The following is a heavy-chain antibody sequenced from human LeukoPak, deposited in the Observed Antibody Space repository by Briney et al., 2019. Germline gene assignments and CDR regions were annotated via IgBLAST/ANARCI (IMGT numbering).Heavy chain of an antibody. J-gene: IGHJ5*02. CDR2: IYYSGST. CDR1: GGSISSYY. CDR3: ARTHCTNGVCPNWFDP. D-gene: IGHD2-8*01. Sequence: SETLSLTCTVSGGSISSYYWSWLRQPPGKGLEWIGYIYYSGSTNYNPSLKSRVTISVDTSKNQFSLKLSSVTAADTAVYYCARTHCTNGVCPNWFDPWGQGTLVTVSS. V-gene: IGHV4-59*01.